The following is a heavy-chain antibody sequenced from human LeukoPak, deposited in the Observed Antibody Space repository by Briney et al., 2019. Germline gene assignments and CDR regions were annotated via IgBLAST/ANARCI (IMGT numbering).Heavy chain of an antibody. V-gene: IGHV3-74*01. J-gene: IGHJ4*02. CDR2: ISSDGSNT. Sequence: PGGSLRLSCAASGFTFSSYWMHWVRQAPGKGLVWVSRISSDGSNTRYADSVKGRFTISRDNAKNTLYLQMDSLRVEDTAVYYCASVDWGSQDYWGQGTLVTVSS. CDR3: ASVDWGSQDY. CDR1: GFTFSSYW. D-gene: IGHD7-27*01.